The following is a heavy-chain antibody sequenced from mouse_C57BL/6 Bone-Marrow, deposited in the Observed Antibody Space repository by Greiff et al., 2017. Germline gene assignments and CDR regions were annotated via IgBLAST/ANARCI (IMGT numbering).Heavy chain of an antibody. V-gene: IGHV14-4*01. J-gene: IGHJ4*01. CDR3: TIYDGYYKAMDY. D-gene: IGHD2-3*01. CDR1: GFNIKDDY. Sequence: VQLQQSGAELVRPGASVKLSCTASGFNIKDDYMHWVKQRPEQGLAWIGWIDPENGDTEYASKFQGKATITADTSSNTAYLQLSSLTSEDTAVYYCTIYDGYYKAMDYWGQGTSVTVSS. CDR2: IDPENGDT.